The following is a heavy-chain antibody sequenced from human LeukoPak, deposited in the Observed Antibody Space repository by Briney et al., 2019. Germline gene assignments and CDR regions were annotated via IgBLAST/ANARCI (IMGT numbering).Heavy chain of an antibody. D-gene: IGHD3-22*01. CDR1: GYTFTDYY. Sequence: ASVKVSCKASGYTFTDYYIHWVRQAPGQGLEWMGWTNPNSGGTNYAQKFQGRVTMTRDTSISTAYMELSRLRSDDTAVYYCARDYYDSSGYYGYIPNYWGQGTLVTVSS. V-gene: IGHV1-2*02. CDR3: ARDYYDSSGYYGYIPNY. J-gene: IGHJ4*02. CDR2: TNPNSGGT.